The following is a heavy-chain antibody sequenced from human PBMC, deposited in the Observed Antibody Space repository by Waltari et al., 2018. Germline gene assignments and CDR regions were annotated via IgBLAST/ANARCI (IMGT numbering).Heavy chain of an antibody. Sequence: QVQLVQSGAEVKKPGSSVKVSCKASGGTFSSYAISWVRQAPGQGLEWMGGHHPISGTANYAQKFQGRGTITADESTSTAYMELSSLRSEDTAVYYCAKVVRFLEWSDAFDIWGQGTMVTVSS. V-gene: IGHV1-69*13. CDR1: GGTFSSYA. CDR3: AKVVRFLEWSDAFDI. CDR2: HHPISGTA. J-gene: IGHJ3*02. D-gene: IGHD3-3*01.